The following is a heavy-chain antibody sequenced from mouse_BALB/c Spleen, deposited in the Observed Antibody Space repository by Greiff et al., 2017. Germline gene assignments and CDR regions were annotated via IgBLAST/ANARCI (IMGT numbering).Heavy chain of an antibody. Sequence: EVMLVESGPSLVKPSQTLSLTCSVTGDSITSGYWNWIRKFPGNKLEYMGYISYSGSTYYNPSLKSRISITRDTSKNQYYLQLNSVTTEDTATYYCARGIYDGRAYWGQGTLVTVSA. CDR2: ISYSGST. CDR3: ARGIYDGRAY. V-gene: IGHV3-8*02. D-gene: IGHD2-3*01. CDR1: GDSITSGY. J-gene: IGHJ3*01.